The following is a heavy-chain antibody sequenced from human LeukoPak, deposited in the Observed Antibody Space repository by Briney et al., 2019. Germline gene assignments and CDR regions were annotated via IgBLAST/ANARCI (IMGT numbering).Heavy chain of an antibody. CDR1: GFTFSSYA. V-gene: IGHV3-23*01. Sequence: GGSLRLSCAASGFTFSSYAMSWVRQAPGKGLEWVSAISGSGGSTYYADSVKGRFTISRDNSKNTLYLQMFSLRAEDTAVYYCAKLLSGWYYFDYWGQGTLVTVSS. D-gene: IGHD6-19*01. CDR2: ISGSGGST. CDR3: AKLLSGWYYFDY. J-gene: IGHJ4*02.